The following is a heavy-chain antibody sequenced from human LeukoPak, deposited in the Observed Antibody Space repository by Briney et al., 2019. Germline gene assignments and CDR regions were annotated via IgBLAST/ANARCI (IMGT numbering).Heavy chain of an antibody. V-gene: IGHV3-21*01. CDR1: GFTFSSYS. Sequence: GGSLRLSCAASGFTFSSYSMNWVRQAPGKGLEWDSSISSSSSYIYYADSVKGRFTISRDNAKNSLYLQMNSLRAEDTAVYYCALIGGLEPNPALDYWGQGTLVTVSS. CDR3: ALIGGLEPNPALDY. D-gene: IGHD1-1*01. J-gene: IGHJ4*02. CDR2: ISSSSSYI.